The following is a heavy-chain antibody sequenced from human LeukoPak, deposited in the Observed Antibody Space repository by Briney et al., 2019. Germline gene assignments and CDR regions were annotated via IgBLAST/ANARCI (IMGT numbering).Heavy chain of an antibody. Sequence: GGSLRLSCAASGFTFSSYGMHWVRQAPGKGLEWVAVISYDGSNKYYADSVKGRFTISSDNSKNTLYLQMNSLRAEDTAVYYCAKDREWELLWALDYWGQGTLVTVSS. J-gene: IGHJ4*02. V-gene: IGHV3-30*18. CDR2: ISYDGSNK. CDR3: AKDREWELLWALDY. CDR1: GFTFSSYG. D-gene: IGHD1-26*01.